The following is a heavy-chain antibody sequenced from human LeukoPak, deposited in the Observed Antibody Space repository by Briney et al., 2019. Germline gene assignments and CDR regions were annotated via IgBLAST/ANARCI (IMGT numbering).Heavy chain of an antibody. CDR2: IIPIFGTA. CDR1: GGTFSSYA. CDR3: ARGADLPYYMDV. V-gene: IGHV1-69*13. J-gene: IGHJ6*03. Sequence: SVKVSCKASGGTFSSYAISWVRQAPGQGLEWMGGIIPIFGTANYAQKFQGRVTITADESTSTAYMELSSLRSEDTAVYYYARGADLPYYMDVWGKGTTVTVSS.